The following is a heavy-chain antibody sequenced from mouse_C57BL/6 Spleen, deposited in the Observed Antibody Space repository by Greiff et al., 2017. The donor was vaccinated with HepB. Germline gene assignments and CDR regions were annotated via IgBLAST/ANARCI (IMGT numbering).Heavy chain of an antibody. CDR1: GFTFTDYY. D-gene: IGHD2-5*01. CDR2: IRNKANGYTT. J-gene: IGHJ1*03. Sequence: EVKLVESGGGLVQPGGSLSLSCAASGFTFTDYYMSWVRQPPGKALEWLGFIRNKANGYTTEYSASVKGRFTISRDNSQSILYLQMNALRAEDSATYYCARYTSNAYYSNHWYFDVWGTGTTVTVSS. CDR3: ARYTSNAYYSNHWYFDV. V-gene: IGHV7-3*01.